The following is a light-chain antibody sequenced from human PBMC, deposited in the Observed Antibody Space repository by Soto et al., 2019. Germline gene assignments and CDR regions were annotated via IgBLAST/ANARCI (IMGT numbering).Light chain of an antibody. CDR1: SSDVGGYNY. Sequence: QSALTQPASVSGSPGQSVTISCTGTSSDVGGYNYVSWYQQHPGKAPKLMIYEVSNRPSGVSNRFFCSKSGNTASLTVSGIQAEDEADYYCISYTSSSTWVFGGGTKLTVL. J-gene: IGLJ3*02. V-gene: IGLV2-14*01. CDR2: EVS. CDR3: ISYTSSSTWV.